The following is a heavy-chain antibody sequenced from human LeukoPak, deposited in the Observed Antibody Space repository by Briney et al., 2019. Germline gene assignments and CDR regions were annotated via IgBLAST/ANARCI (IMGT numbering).Heavy chain of an antibody. J-gene: IGHJ4*02. CDR1: GGSFSGYY. Sequence: SETLSLTCAVYGGSFSGYYWSWIRQPPGKGLEWIGEISHSGSTNYNPSLKSRVTISVDTSKNQFSLKLSSVTAADTAVYYCARGQGILYYWGQGTLVTVSS. D-gene: IGHD2-15*01. CDR3: ARGQGILYY. V-gene: IGHV4-34*01. CDR2: ISHSGST.